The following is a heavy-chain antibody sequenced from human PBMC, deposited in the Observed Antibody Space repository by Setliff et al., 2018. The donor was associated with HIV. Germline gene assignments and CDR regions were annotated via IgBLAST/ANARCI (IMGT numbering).Heavy chain of an antibody. CDR2: IKSKIDGETT. J-gene: IGHJ6*03. V-gene: IGHV3-15*01. D-gene: IGHD1-20*01. CDR3: ATITHNTGFAGTFYLYMDV. CDR1: GFTFSDAW. Sequence: GGSLRLSCAGSGFTFSDAWITWVRQAPGKGLEWLGRIKSKIDGETTDYAAPVKGRFSISRDDSEKKLYLQMNSLRTDDTAVYYCATITHNTGFAGTFYLYMDVWGKGTPVTVSS.